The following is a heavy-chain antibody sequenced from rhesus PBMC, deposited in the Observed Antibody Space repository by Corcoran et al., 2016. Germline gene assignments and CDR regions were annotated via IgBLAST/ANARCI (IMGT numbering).Heavy chain of an antibody. D-gene: IGHD5-12*01. V-gene: IGHV4-147*01. J-gene: IGHJ3*01. CDR2: IYGSSGST. Sequence: QLQLQESGPGLVKPSETLSLTCAVSGGSISSNYWSWIRQPPGKGREWIAYIYGSSGSTSYNPSLKSRVTISTDPSKHQFSLKLSSVTTADTAVYYCVRGSFRNAFDFWGLGLRVTVSS. CDR1: GGSISSNY. CDR3: VRGSFRNAFDF.